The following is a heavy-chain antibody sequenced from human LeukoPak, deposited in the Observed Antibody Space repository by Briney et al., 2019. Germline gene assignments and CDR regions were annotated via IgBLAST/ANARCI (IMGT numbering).Heavy chain of an antibody. Sequence: GRSLRLSCAASGFTFSSYGMHWVRQAPGEGLEWVAVISYDGSNKYYADSVKGRFTISRDNSKNTLYLQMNSLRAEDTAVYYCAKDGNYYGSGSYPNWFDPWGQGTLVTVSS. CDR1: GFTFSSYG. CDR3: AKDGNYYGSGSYPNWFDP. D-gene: IGHD3-10*01. V-gene: IGHV3-30*18. J-gene: IGHJ5*02. CDR2: ISYDGSNK.